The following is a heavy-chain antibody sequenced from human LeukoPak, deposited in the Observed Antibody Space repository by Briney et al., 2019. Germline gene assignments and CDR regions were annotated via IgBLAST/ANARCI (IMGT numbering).Heavy chain of an antibody. V-gene: IGHV3-64D*09. J-gene: IGHJ4*02. CDR2: ISSNGDST. D-gene: IGHD1-1*01. Sequence: GGSLRLSCSPSGFXFSSYAMHWVRQAPGKGLEYVSGISSNGDSTYYADSVKGRFTISRDNSKNTLYLQMSSLRAEDTAVYYCVKDSDNLYYFDYWGQGTLVTVSS. CDR3: VKDSDNLYYFDY. CDR1: GFXFSSYA.